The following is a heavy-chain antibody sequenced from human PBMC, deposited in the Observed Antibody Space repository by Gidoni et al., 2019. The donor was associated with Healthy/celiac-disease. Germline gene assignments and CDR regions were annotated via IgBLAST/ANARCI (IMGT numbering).Heavy chain of an antibody. CDR3: AKGNGDYGDYDQEKYYYYYGMDV. V-gene: IGHV3-30*18. J-gene: IGHJ6*02. Sequence: QVQLVESGGGVVQPGRSLRLSCAASGFTFSSYGMHWVRQAPGKGLEWVAVISYDGSNKYYADSVKGRFTISRDNSKNTLYLQMNSLRAEDTAVYYCAKGNGDYGDYDQEKYYYYYGMDVWGQGTTVTVSS. D-gene: IGHD4-17*01. CDR1: GFTFSSYG. CDR2: ISYDGSNK.